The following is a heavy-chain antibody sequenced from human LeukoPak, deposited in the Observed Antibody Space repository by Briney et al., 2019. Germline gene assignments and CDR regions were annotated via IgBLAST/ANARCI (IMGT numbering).Heavy chain of an antibody. Sequence: PGGSLRLSCVASGFTFNNSWMHWVRHAPGKGLVWVSRINIDASTTSYADSVKGRFTTSRDDAKNTLFLQMNSLRAEDTAVYYCARDLTYYFGSGTIDDWGRGTLVTVSS. D-gene: IGHD3-10*01. J-gene: IGHJ4*02. CDR3: ARDLTYYFGSGTIDD. V-gene: IGHV3-74*01. CDR2: INIDASTT. CDR1: GFTFNNSW.